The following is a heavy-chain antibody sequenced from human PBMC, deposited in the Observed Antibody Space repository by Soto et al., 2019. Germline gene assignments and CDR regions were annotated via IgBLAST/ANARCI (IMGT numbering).Heavy chain of an antibody. J-gene: IGHJ4*02. Sequence: GGSLRLSCAASGFTLSSYAMSWVRQAPGKGLEWVSGISGSGGSTYYADSVKGRFTISRDNSRNTLYLQMNSLRAEDTAVYYCAKDRTTTGYFDYWGQGTLVTVSS. CDR3: AKDRTTTGYFDY. D-gene: IGHD4-17*01. CDR1: GFTLSSYA. V-gene: IGHV3-23*01. CDR2: ISGSGGST.